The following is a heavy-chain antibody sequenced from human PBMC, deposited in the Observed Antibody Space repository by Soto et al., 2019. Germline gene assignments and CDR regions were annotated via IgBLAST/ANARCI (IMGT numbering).Heavy chain of an antibody. CDR2: IWYDGSNK. D-gene: IGHD3-22*01. V-gene: IGHV3-33*01. J-gene: IGHJ6*02. Sequence: QVQLVESGGGVVQPGRSLRLSCAASGFTFSSDGMHWVRQAPGKGLELVAVIWYDGSNKYYADSMKGRLTISIDNSKNMLYLQMNSRRAEETDVYCCARDPLDRYVRSGYYYVGPDCIDVWGQGTTVTVSS. CDR1: GFTFSSDG. CDR3: ARDPLDRYVRSGYYYVGPDCIDV.